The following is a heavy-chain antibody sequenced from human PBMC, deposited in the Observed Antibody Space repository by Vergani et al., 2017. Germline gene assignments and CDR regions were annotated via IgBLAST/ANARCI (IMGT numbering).Heavy chain of an antibody. D-gene: IGHD6-19*01. V-gene: IGHV2-70*15. Sequence: QVTLRESGPALVKPTQTLTLTCTFSGFSLSTSGMCVSWIRQPPGKALEWLARIDWDDDKYYSTSLKTRLTSAKDTAKNQVVRRMTNMDPVDTATYDCARTVRSVAGTQAPAEDYWGQGTLVTVSS. CDR3: ARTVRSVAGTQAPAEDY. CDR2: IDWDDDK. J-gene: IGHJ4*02. CDR1: GFSLSTSGMC.